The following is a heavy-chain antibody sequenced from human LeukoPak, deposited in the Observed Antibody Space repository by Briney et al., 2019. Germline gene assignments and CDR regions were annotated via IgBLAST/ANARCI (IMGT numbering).Heavy chain of an antibody. V-gene: IGHV1-69-2*01. CDR2: VDPEDGKT. J-gene: IGHJ4*02. D-gene: IGHD1-26*01. CDR3: ATDRQGGRLGQDY. Sequence: GATVKISCKASGYIFTYHYLHWVRQAPGKGLDWMGRVDPEDGKTVYAEKFQGRVTITADTSTDTVYLELNRLTSEDTAVYYCATDRQGGRLGQDYWGQGTLVTVSS. CDR1: GYIFTYHY.